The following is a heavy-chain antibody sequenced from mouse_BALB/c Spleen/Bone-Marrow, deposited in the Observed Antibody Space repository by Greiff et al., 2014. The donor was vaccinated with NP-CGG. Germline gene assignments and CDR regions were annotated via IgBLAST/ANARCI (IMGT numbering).Heavy chain of an antibody. CDR1: GFNIKDTY. V-gene: IGHV14-3*02. CDR2: IDPENGNI. Sequence: SGAELVKPGASVKLSCTASGFNIKDTYIHWVKRRPEQGLEWIGRIDPENGNIKYDPKFQVKATITADTSSNTAYLQLSSLTPEDTAVYYCTRRGFDFWGQGTTLTVSS. CDR3: TRRGFDF. J-gene: IGHJ2*01.